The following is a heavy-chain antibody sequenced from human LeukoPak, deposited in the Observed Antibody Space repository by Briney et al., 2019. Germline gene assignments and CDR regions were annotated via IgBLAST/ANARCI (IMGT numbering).Heavy chain of an antibody. J-gene: IGHJ4*02. CDR2: INPNSGGT. D-gene: IGHD3-10*01. V-gene: IGHV1-2*02. CDR3: ARIFMVRGFSIDY. Sequence: GASVKVSCKASGYTFTAYYMHWVRQAPGQGLEWMGWINPNSGGTNYAQKFQGRVTMTRDTSISTAYMELSRLRSDDTAVYYCARIFMVRGFSIDYWGQGTLVTVSS. CDR1: GYTFTAYY.